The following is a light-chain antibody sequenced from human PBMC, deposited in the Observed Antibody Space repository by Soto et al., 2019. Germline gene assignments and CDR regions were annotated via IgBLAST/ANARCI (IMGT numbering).Light chain of an antibody. CDR1: QSIRSW. CDR3: LQDINYPWT. Sequence: DIQMTQSPSTLPASVGDRVTVTCRASQSIRSWLAWYQEKPGKAPKLLIYKASLLETGVPSRFSGSGSGTDFTLAISSLQPEDSATYYCLQDINYPWTFGQGTKVDIK. CDR2: KAS. J-gene: IGKJ1*01. V-gene: IGKV1-5*03.